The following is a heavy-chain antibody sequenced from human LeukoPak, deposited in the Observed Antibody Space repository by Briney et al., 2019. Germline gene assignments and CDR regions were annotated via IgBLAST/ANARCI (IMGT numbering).Heavy chain of an antibody. V-gene: IGHV1-46*01. CDR1: GYTFTSYY. CDR3: ARDRGWRQIDY. D-gene: IGHD5-18*01. CDR2: INPSGGST. J-gene: IGHJ4*02. Sequence: GASVKVSCKASGYTFTSYYMHWVRQAPGQGLEWMGIINPSGGSTSYAQKFQGRVTMTRDTSTSTVYMELSSLRAEDTAVYYCARDRGWRQIDYWGQGALVTVSS.